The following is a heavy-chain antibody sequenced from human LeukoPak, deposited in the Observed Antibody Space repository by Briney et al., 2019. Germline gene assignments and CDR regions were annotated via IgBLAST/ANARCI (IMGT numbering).Heavy chain of an antibody. CDR1: GDSVSSNRAA. Sequence: SQTLSLTCDISGDSVSSNRAAWRWIRQSPSRGLEWLGRTYYRSKWYNDYPVSVKGRITINADTSKNQVSLQLDSVTPEDTAVYYCAMSTRSYLDSSASDYWGQGILVTVSS. CDR2: TYYRSKWYN. J-gene: IGHJ4*02. V-gene: IGHV6-1*01. CDR3: AMSTRSYLDSSASDY. D-gene: IGHD3-22*01.